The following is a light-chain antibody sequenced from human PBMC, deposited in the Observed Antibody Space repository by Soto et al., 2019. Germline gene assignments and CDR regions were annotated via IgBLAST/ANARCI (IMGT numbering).Light chain of an antibody. V-gene: IGKV3-20*01. Sequence: EIVLTQSPGTLSLSPGERATLSCRASESVTSSYLAWYQHKPGQAPRLLIYGASSMATGIPDRFSGSGSGTDFTLTISRLEPEDFEVYYCQQYGRSPRTFGQGTKVEIK. CDR2: GAS. CDR1: ESVTSSY. CDR3: QQYGRSPRT. J-gene: IGKJ1*01.